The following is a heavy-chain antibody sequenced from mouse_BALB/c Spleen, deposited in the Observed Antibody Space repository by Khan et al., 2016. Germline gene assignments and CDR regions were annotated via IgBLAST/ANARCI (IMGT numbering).Heavy chain of an antibody. J-gene: IGHJ3*01. V-gene: IGHV9-3-1*01. CDR1: GYTFTNFG. Sequence: QIQLVQSGPELKKPGETVKISCKASGYTFTNFGMHWVKQAPGKGLKWMGWINTYTGDPSYADDFKGRFAFSLETSASTAYLQINNLKNEDTATYFCARGGLVHVWFAYWGQGTLVTVSA. CDR3: ARGGLVHVWFAY. CDR2: INTYTGDP. D-gene: IGHD2-3*01.